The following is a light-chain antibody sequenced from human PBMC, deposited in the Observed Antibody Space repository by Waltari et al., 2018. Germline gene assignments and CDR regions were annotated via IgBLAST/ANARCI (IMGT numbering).Light chain of an antibody. J-gene: IGKJ1*01. CDR1: QSISSW. Sequence: DIQMTQSPSTLSASVGDRVTITCRASQSISSWLAWYQQKPGQAPKLLIYKASSLEIGVPSRFSGSGSGTEFTLTISSLQPDDFATYYCQQYNSYAWTFGQGTKVEIK. CDR3: QQYNSYAWT. V-gene: IGKV1-5*03. CDR2: KAS.